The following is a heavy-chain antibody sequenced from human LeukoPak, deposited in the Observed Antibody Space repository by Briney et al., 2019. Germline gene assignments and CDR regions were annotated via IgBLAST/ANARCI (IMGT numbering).Heavy chain of an antibody. V-gene: IGHV3-48*04. CDR1: GFTFSSYS. CDR2: ISSSSSTI. CDR3: ARQSTYYFDY. J-gene: IGHJ4*02. Sequence: GGSLRLSCAASGFTFSSYSMNWVRQAPGKGLEWVSYISSSSSTIYYADSVKGRFTISRDNAKNSLYLQMNSLRAEDTAVYYCARQSTYYFDYWGQGTLVTVSS.